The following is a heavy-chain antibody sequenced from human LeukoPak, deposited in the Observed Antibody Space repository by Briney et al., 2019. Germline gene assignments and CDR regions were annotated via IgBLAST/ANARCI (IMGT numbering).Heavy chain of an antibody. CDR1: GGSISSGGYY. CDR3: ARCLGRTMVRGTYLDY. J-gene: IGHJ4*02. D-gene: IGHD3-10*01. V-gene: IGHV4-31*03. Sequence: SETLSLTCTVSGGSISSGGYYWSWIRQHPGKGLEWIGYIYYSGSTYYNPSLKSRVTISVDTSKNQFSLELSSVTAADTAVYYCARCLGRTMVRGTYLDYWGQGTLVTVSS. CDR2: IYYSGST.